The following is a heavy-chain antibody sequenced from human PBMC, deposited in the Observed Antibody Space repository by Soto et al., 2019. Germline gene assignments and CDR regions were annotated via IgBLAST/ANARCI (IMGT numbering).Heavy chain of an antibody. CDR2: INAGNGNT. CDR3: ARGGSLYWYFDL. V-gene: IGHV1-3*01. D-gene: IGHD1-26*01. J-gene: IGHJ2*01. Sequence: QVQLVQSGAEVKKPGASVKVSCKASGYTFTSYAMHWVRQAPGQRLEWMGWINAGNGNTKYSQKFQGRVTITRDTTASTAYMEMSSMRAEDTAVYYCARGGSLYWYFDLWSRSTMVTVSS. CDR1: GYTFTSYA.